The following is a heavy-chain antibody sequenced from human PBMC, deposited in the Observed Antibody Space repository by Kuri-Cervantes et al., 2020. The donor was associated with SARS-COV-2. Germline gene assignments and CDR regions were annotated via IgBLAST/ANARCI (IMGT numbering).Heavy chain of an antibody. CDR3: ASLTYFSSSGGS. Sequence: GGSLRLSCAASGFTVSSNYMSWVRQAPGKGLEWVSVIYSGGSTYYADSVKGRFTISRDNSKNTAYLQMDSLKSEDTAVYYCASLTYFSSSGGSWGQGTLVTVSS. CDR1: GFTVSSNY. V-gene: IGHV3-53*01. D-gene: IGHD3-9*01. J-gene: IGHJ5*02. CDR2: IYSGGST.